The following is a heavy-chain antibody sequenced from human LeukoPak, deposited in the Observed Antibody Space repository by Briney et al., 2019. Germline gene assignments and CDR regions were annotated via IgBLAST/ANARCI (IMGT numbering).Heavy chain of an antibody. Sequence: GGSLRLSCAASGFTFSSYGFNWARQAPGKGLEWISYISSSGSTIQYADSVEGRFTISRDNAKNSVYLQMNSLRAEDTAVYYCARDSPVGTEPMPFDYWGQGTLVTVSS. V-gene: IGHV3-48*04. J-gene: IGHJ4*02. CDR3: ARDSPVGTEPMPFDY. CDR1: GFTFSSYG. D-gene: IGHD1-14*01. CDR2: ISSSGSTI.